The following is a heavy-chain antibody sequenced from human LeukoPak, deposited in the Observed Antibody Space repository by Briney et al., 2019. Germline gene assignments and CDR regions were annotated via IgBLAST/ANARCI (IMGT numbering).Heavy chain of an antibody. Sequence: ASVKVSCKASGYTFTGYYMHWVRQAPGQGLEWMGMISSSGGSTTYAQKFQGRVTMTRDTSTSTVYMELSILRSEDTAVYYCAREGTFSSPRNWFDPWGQGTLVTVSS. CDR1: GYTFTGYY. J-gene: IGHJ5*02. D-gene: IGHD6-13*01. CDR2: ISSSGGST. V-gene: IGHV1-46*01. CDR3: AREGTFSSPRNWFDP.